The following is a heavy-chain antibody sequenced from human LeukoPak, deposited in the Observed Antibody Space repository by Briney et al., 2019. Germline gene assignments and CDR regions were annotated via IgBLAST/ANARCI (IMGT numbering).Heavy chain of an antibody. D-gene: IGHD6-19*01. CDR3: ARDLIAVAGYIDY. Sequence: PGGSLRLSCAASGFTVSSNYMSWVRQAPGKRPEWVSLIYSGGSTYYADSVKGRFTISRDNSKNTLYLQMNSLRAEDTAVYYCARDLIAVAGYIDYWGQGTLVTVSS. J-gene: IGHJ4*02. CDR1: GFTVSSNY. CDR2: IYSGGST. V-gene: IGHV3-66*01.